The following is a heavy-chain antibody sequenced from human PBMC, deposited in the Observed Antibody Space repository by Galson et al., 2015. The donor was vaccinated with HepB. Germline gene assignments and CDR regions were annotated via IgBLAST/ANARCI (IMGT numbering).Heavy chain of an antibody. J-gene: IGHJ4*02. D-gene: IGHD2-2*01. Sequence: SVKVSCKASGGTFSNYAFSWVRQAPGQGLEWMGVIIPMFRTPKYAQKFQGRVTITADESTTTVYMELSSLRSEDTAVYYCARWAEYCSTANCYFPLDYWGQGTLVIVSS. V-gene: IGHV1-69*13. CDR2: IIPMFRTP. CDR1: GGTFSNYA. CDR3: ARWAEYCSTANCYFPLDY.